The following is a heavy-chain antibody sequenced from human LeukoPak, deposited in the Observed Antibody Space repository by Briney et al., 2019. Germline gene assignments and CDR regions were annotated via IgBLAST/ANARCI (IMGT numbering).Heavy chain of an antibody. V-gene: IGHV4-31*03. CDR2: IYYSGST. CDR3: ARVIPPTIFGHRSEGGWFDP. Sequence: SSETLSLTCTVSGGSISSGGYYWSWIRQHPGKGLEWIGYIYYSGSTYYNPSLKSRVTISVDTSKNQFSLKLSSVTAADTAVYYCARVIPPTIFGHRSEGGWFDPWGQGTLVTVSS. J-gene: IGHJ5*02. CDR1: GGSISSGGYY. D-gene: IGHD3-3*01.